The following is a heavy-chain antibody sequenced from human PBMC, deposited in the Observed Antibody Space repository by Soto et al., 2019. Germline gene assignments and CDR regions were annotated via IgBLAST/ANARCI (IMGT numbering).Heavy chain of an antibody. J-gene: IGHJ5*02. Sequence: GASVKVSCKASGYTFTSYAMHWVRQAPGQRLEWMGWINAGNGNTKYSQKFQGRVTITRDTSASTAYMELSSLRSEDTAVYYCARGFPASTVTTWDWFDPWGQGTLVTVSS. CDR1: GYTFTSYA. V-gene: IGHV1-3*01. CDR2: INAGNGNT. CDR3: ARGFPASTVTTWDWFDP. D-gene: IGHD4-4*01.